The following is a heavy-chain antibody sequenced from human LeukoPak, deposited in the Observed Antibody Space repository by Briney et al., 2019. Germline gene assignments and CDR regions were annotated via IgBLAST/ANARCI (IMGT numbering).Heavy chain of an antibody. Sequence: GGSLRLSCAASGFTFSSYAMSWVRQAPGKGLEWVSAISGSGGSTYYADSVKGRFTISRDNSKNTLYLQKISQRAEDRAVYYCAKSDSNCDVWSGYFCYWGQGTLVTVSS. CDR3: AKSDSNCDVWSGYFCY. V-gene: IGHV3-23*01. CDR2: ISGSGGST. CDR1: GFTFSSYA. D-gene: IGHD3-3*01. J-gene: IGHJ4*02.